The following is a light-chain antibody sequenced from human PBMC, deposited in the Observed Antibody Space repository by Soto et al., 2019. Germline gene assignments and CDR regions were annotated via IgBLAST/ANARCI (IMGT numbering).Light chain of an antibody. CDR3: CSYAGSSTPLI. Sequence: QSVLTQPASVSGSPGQSITISCTGTSSDVGSYNLVSWYQQHPGKAPKLMIYEVSKRPSGVSNRCSGSKSGNTASLTISGLHAEDEADYYCCSYAGSSTPLIVGTGTKVTVL. CDR2: EVS. J-gene: IGLJ1*01. V-gene: IGLV2-23*02. CDR1: SSDVGSYNL.